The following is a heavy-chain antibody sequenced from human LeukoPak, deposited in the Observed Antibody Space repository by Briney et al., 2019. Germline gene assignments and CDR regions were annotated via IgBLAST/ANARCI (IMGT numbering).Heavy chain of an antibody. Sequence: PSETLSLTCAISGGSINSHYWGWIRQPPGKALQWIGNVYYTGKSSYNPSLRSRVTISLDTSKNHLSLNLTSVLAAATAIYYCVRRDAGWNYFDYWGQGILVTVSS. CDR2: VYYTGKS. CDR3: VRRDAGWNYFDY. CDR1: GGSINSHY. J-gene: IGHJ4*02. D-gene: IGHD6-19*01. V-gene: IGHV4-59*08.